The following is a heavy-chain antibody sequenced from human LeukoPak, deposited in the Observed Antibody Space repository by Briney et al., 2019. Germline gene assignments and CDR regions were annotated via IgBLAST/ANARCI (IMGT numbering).Heavy chain of an antibody. CDR2: ISTYSGNT. V-gene: IGHV1-18*04. CDR3: ARGRAAADDFDY. Sequence: ASVKVSCKASGYTFTNYGVSWVRQAPGQGLEWMGWISTYSGNTNYVQKLQGRVTMTTDTSTNTAYMELRSLRSDDTAVYYCARGRAAADDFDYWGQGTLVTVSS. D-gene: IGHD6-13*01. J-gene: IGHJ4*02. CDR1: GYTFTNYG.